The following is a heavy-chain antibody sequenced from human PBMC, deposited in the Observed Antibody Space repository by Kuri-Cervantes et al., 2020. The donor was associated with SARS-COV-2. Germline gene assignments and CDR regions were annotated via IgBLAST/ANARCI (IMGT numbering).Heavy chain of an antibody. V-gene: IGHV4-30-4*01. CDR3: ATDHIAAAGLFDY. CDR2: IYYSGST. CDR1: GGSISSGDYH. Sequence: SETLSLTCTVTGGSISSGDYHWSWIRQPPGKGLEWIGYIYYSGSTYYNPSLKSRVTISVDTSKNQFSLKLSSVTAADTAVYYCATDHIAAAGLFDYWGQGTLVTVSS. D-gene: IGHD6-13*01. J-gene: IGHJ4*02.